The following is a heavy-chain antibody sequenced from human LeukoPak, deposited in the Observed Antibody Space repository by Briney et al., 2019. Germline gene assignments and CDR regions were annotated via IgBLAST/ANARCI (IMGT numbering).Heavy chain of an antibody. J-gene: IGHJ6*03. CDR3: ARDPSAGGSRYYYYYYYMDG. Sequence: SETLSLICTLSGVSTSSFYCGWIRYPAGKGLEWIGRNYTIVSTNYNPSRKSRVNTSVDTSKNQFSLKLSSVTAADTAVYYCARDPSAGGSRYYYYYYYMDGWGKGTTVTVS. CDR1: GVSTSSFY. CDR2: NYTIVST. D-gene: IGHD3-10*01. V-gene: IGHV4-4*07.